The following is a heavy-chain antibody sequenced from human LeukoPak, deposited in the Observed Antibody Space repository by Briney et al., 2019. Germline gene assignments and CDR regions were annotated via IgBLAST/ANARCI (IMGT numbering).Heavy chain of an antibody. Sequence: PGGSLRLSCAASGFTFSSYSMNWVRQAPGKGLDWVSSISSSSSYIYYADSVKGRFTISRDNAKNSLYLQMNSLRAEDTAVYYCARAYSSSWYHPGDYWGQGTLVTVSS. D-gene: IGHD6-13*01. CDR2: ISSSSSYI. V-gene: IGHV3-21*01. CDR3: ARAYSSSWYHPGDY. J-gene: IGHJ4*02. CDR1: GFTFSSYS.